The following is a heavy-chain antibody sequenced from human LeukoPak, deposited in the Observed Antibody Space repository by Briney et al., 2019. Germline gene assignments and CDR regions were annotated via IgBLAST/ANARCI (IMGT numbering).Heavy chain of an antibody. CDR1: GHTFTGYY. Sequence: ASVQVSCKPSGHTFTGYYMHWVRQAPGQGLEWMGWISPNTGATMYAQKFQGRVTLTRDTSIDTGYMELSSLRSDDTAVYYCARDRVGSGWPRPYYFEFWGQGSLVSVSS. J-gene: IGHJ4*02. D-gene: IGHD6-19*01. V-gene: IGHV1-2*02. CDR2: ISPNTGAT. CDR3: ARDRVGSGWPRPYYFEF.